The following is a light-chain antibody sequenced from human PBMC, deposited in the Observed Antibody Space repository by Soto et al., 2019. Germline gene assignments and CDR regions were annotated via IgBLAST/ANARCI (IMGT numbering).Light chain of an antibody. CDR2: GTS. V-gene: IGKV3-15*01. CDR1: QSVSSN. CDR3: QQRSNWPRMYT. J-gene: IGKJ2*01. Sequence: EIVMTQSPATLSVSPGERATLSCRASQSVSSNLAWYQQKPGQAPRLLIYGTSTRATGIPARFSGSGSGTEFTLTISSLQSEDFAVYYCQQRSNWPRMYTFGQGTKLEIK.